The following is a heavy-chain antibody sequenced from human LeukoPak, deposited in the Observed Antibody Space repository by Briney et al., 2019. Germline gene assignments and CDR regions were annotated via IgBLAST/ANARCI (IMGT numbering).Heavy chain of an antibody. Sequence: SETLSLTCSVSGGSIRSSSYYWGWIRQPPGKGPEWVGSFSDGRNTHYHPSFESRVIISVNTSKNLFSLKLSSVTAADTAVYYCDSSSSGAFGIWGQGTMVTVSS. CDR2: FSDGRNT. CDR1: GGSIRSSSYY. D-gene: IGHD6-6*01. V-gene: IGHV4-39*01. J-gene: IGHJ3*02. CDR3: DSSSSGAFGI.